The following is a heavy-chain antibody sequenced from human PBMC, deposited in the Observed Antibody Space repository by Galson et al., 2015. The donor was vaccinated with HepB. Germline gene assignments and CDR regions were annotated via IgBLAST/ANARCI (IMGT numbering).Heavy chain of an antibody. Sequence: SLRLSCAGSGFTVSGGYMGWFGQAPGKGLGWISDFYRVNTAYYADSVKGRFTISRDNSKNTLYLQMNSLGAEDTAVYYCARAEYSGYTAGFDYWGQGTLVTVSS. CDR3: ARAEYSGYTAGFDY. V-gene: IGHV3-53*05. D-gene: IGHD5-12*01. CDR2: FYRVNTA. CDR1: GFTVSGGY. J-gene: IGHJ4*02.